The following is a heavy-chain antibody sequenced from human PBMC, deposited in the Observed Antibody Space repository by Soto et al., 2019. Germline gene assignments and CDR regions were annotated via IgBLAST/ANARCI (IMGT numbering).Heavy chain of an antibody. CDR1: GSGITSDNY. CDR3: AREAGVSRDGLYYYEY. J-gene: IGHJ4*02. Sequence: SETLSLTCSVSGSGITSDNYWSWLRQPPGKGLEWIGHMSYSGATDYSPSLKSRIILSLDTSKNQVSLYMTSLTTPDKTIYFCAREAGVSRDGLYYYEYWGQGIVVT. V-gene: IGHV4-30-4*01. CDR2: MSYSGAT. D-gene: IGHD3-22*01.